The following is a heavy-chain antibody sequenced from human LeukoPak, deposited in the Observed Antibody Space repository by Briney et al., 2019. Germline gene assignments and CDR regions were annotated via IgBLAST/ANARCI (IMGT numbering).Heavy chain of an antibody. D-gene: IGHD1-7*01. V-gene: IGHV4-4*07. CDR2: VSGTGTA. J-gene: IGHJ4*02. CDR3: ARGKELTGTSGHYSFDF. Sequence: SETLSLTCTVSTGCLNSYFWTWVRQPAGKGLEWIGSVSGTGTAYSNPSLESRVIISLDTSRNQFSLKLMSVTAADTAVYCARGKELTGTSGHYSFDFWGQGTLVSVSS. CDR1: TGCLNSYF.